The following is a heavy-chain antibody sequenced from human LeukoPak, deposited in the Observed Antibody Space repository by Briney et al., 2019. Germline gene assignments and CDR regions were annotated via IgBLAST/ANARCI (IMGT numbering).Heavy chain of an antibody. CDR1: GYTFTTYD. V-gene: IGHV1-8*01. D-gene: IGHD3-10*01. Sequence: ASVTVSCKASGYTFTTYDINWVRQATGQGLEWLGWMNPNSGNTGYAQKFQARVTMTRNTSISTAYMELSSLRSEDTAVYYCARGYYGSGSYLNYWGQGTLVTVSS. J-gene: IGHJ4*02. CDR2: MNPNSGNT. CDR3: ARGYYGSGSYLNY.